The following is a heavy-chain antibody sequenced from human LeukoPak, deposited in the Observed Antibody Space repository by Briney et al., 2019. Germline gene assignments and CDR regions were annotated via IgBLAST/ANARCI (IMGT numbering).Heavy chain of an antibody. CDR1: GGSFSGYY. CDR2: VNHSGST. V-gene: IGHV4-34*01. D-gene: IGHD3-22*01. CDR3: AKNPLYYDTSGYYIN. Sequence: PSETLSLTCAVYGGSFSGYYRSWVRQPPGKGLEWTGEVNHSGSTNYNPSLKSRVTISVYTSKTQFSLKLTSVTAADTAMYFCAKNPLYYDTSGYYINWGQGTLVTVSS. J-gene: IGHJ4*02.